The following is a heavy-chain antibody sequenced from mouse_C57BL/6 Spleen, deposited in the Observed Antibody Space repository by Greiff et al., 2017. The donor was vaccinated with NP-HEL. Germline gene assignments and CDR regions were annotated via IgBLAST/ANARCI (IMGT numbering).Heavy chain of an antibody. CDR2: INPSSGYT. J-gene: IGHJ4*01. D-gene: IGHD2-3*01. Sequence: VQVVESGAELAKPGASVKLSCKASGYTFTSYWMHWVKQRPGQGLEWIGYINPSSGYTKYNQKFKDKATLTADKSSSTAYMQLSSLTYEDSAVYYCFYDGYEGYAMDYWGQGTAVTVSS. CDR3: FYDGYEGYAMDY. CDR1: GYTFTSYW. V-gene: IGHV1-7*01.